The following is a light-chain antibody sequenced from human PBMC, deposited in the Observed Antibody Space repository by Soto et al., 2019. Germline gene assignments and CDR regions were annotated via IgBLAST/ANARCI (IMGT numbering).Light chain of an antibody. CDR1: SSDVGGYNF. CDR3: SSFTRSSTYV. CDR2: DVT. J-gene: IGLJ1*01. Sequence: QSVLTQPASVSGSPGQSITISCTGTSSDVGGYNFVSWYQQHPGKAPKLMIYDVTSRPSGVSHRFSGSKSDNTASLTISGLQAEDEADYYCSSFTRSSTYVFGTGNKVTVL. V-gene: IGLV2-14*03.